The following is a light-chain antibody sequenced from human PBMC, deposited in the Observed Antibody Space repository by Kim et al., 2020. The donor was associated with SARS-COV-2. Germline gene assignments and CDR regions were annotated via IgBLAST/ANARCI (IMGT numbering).Light chain of an antibody. Sequence: LSVAPGERATLSCRASQSVGDNFAWYQQKPGQAPRLLIYGASTRATGIPARFSGSGSGTEFTLTISSLQSEDFAFYYCQQYNNWRTFGQGTKLEIK. CDR1: QSVGDN. CDR3: QQYNNWRT. J-gene: IGKJ2*01. CDR2: GAS. V-gene: IGKV3-15*01.